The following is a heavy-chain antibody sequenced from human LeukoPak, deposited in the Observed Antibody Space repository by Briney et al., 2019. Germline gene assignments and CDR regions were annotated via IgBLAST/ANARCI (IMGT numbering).Heavy chain of an antibody. CDR1: GITFRTYA. D-gene: IGHD6-19*01. Sequence: GGSLRLSCAASGITFRTYAMNWVRQAPGKGLEWVSAISGSGDNTYHADSVKGRFSISRDNSKNTLYLQMNNLRAEDTAVYYCAKDKGYSSGWYLLDPWGQGTLVTVSS. CDR3: AKDKGYSSGWYLLDP. CDR2: ISGSGDNT. J-gene: IGHJ5*02. V-gene: IGHV3-23*01.